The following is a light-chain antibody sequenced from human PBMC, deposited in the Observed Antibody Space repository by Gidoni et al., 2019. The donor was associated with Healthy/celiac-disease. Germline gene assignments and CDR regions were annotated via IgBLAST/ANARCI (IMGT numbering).Light chain of an antibody. J-gene: IGLJ2*01. CDR3: SSYTSSSTPV. Sequence: QSALTQPASGSGSPGQSITISCPGTSSDVGGYNYVSWYQQHPGKAPKLMIYEFSNRPSGVSNRFSGSKSGNTASLTISGLQAEDEADYYCSSYTSSSTPVFGGGTKLTVL. CDR1: SSDVGGYNY. CDR2: EFS. V-gene: IGLV2-14*01.